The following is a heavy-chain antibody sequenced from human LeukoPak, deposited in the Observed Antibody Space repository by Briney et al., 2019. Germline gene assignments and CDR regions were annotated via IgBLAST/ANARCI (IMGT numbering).Heavy chain of an antibody. CDR1: GFTFSSYA. CDR3: AKDYVGARGFKIPVH. Sequence: PGGSLRLSCAASGFTFSSYAMHWVRQAPGKGLEWVAVISYDGSNKYYADSVKGRFTISRDNSKNTLYLQMNSLRAEDTAVYYCAKDYVGARGFKIPVHWGQGTLVTVSS. CDR2: ISYDGSNK. J-gene: IGHJ4*02. D-gene: IGHD1-26*01. V-gene: IGHV3-30-3*01.